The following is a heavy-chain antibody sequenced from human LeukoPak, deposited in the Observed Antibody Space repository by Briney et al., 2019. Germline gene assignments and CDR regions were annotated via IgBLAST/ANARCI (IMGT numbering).Heavy chain of an antibody. V-gene: IGHV4-59*01. CDR1: GGSISSYY. CDR3: ARGLMMAVAGRGEFHY. CDR2: IYYSGST. D-gene: IGHD6-13*01. J-gene: IGHJ4*02. Sequence: RTSETLSLTCIVSGGSISSYYWSWIRQPPGKGLEWIGYIYYSGSTNYNPSLKSQVTISVDTSKNQFSLKLSSVTAADTAVYYCARGLMMAVAGRGEFHYWGQGTLVTVSS.